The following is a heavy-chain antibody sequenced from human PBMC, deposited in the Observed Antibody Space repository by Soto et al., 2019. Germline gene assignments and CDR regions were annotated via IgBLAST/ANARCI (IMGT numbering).Heavy chain of an antibody. D-gene: IGHD1-7*01. Sequence: ASVKVSCKASGYTFTSYDINWVRQATRQGLEWMGLMNPNSGNTGYAQKFQGRVTMTKNTSISTAYMPLSSLRSEDTAVYYCARAVSWKRYNWTYPSRRYYYGMDVWGQGTTATVSS. J-gene: IGHJ6*02. CDR3: ARAVSWKRYNWTYPSRRYYYGMDV. V-gene: IGHV1-8*01. CDR2: MNPNSGNT. CDR1: GYTFTSYD.